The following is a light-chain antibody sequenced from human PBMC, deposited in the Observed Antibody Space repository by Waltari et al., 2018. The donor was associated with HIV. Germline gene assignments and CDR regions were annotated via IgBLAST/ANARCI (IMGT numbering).Light chain of an antibody. Sequence: SGSPGPSFSISCTGTSSDVAGYNYVSWYQQYPGKAPKLLVYDVSNRPSGVSNRFSGSKSGNTASLTISGLQAEDEADYYCSSYTSSGHWVFGGGAKLTVL. CDR1: SSDVAGYNY. V-gene: IGLV2-14*04. J-gene: IGLJ3*02. CDR3: SSYTSSGHWV. CDR2: DVS.